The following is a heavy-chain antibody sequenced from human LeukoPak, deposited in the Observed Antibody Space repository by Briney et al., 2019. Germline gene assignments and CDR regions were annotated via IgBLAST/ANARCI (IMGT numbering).Heavy chain of an antibody. CDR2: IYYSGST. CDR3: ARHAYDSSGYYSFRPFDY. D-gene: IGHD3-22*01. V-gene: IGHV4-39*07. J-gene: IGHJ4*02. CDR1: GGSISSSSYY. Sequence: SETLSLTCTVSGGSISSSSYYWGWIRQPPGKGLEWIGSIYYSGSTNYNPSLKSRVTISVDTSKNQFSLKLSSVTAADTAVYYCARHAYDSSGYYSFRPFDYWGQGTLVTVSS.